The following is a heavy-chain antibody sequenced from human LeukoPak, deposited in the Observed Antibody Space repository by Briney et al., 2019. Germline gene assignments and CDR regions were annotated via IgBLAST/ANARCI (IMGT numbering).Heavy chain of an antibody. D-gene: IGHD3-10*01. CDR1: GFTFSGYS. V-gene: IGHV3-48*02. Sequence: PGGSLRLSCAASGFTFSGYSINWVRQAPGKGLEWVSYISSTGNTIAYADSVRGRFTISRDNAKNSLYLQMNSLRDDDTAVYYCARVERDYYGSGAYYSDYWGQGTLVNVSS. J-gene: IGHJ4*02. CDR2: ISSTGNTI. CDR3: ARVERDYYGSGAYYSDY.